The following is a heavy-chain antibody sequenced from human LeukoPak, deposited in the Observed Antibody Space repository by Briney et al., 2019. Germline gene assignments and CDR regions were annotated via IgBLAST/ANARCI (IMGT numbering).Heavy chain of an antibody. Sequence: PGGSLRLSCAASGFTFNSYTMTWVRQAPGKGLEWVSSISTGSTYIYYADSVKGRFTISRDNAKNSLYLQMNSLRAEDTAVYYCARGSGIVSMWDYFDYWGQGTLVTVSS. CDR1: GFTFNSYT. CDR3: ARGSGIVSMWDYFDY. CDR2: ISTGSTYI. V-gene: IGHV3-21*01. J-gene: IGHJ4*02. D-gene: IGHD3-10*02.